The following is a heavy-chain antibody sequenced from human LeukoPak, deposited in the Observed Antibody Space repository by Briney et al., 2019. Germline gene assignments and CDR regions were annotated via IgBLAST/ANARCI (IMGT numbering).Heavy chain of an antibody. D-gene: IGHD1-26*01. CDR3: ARDRGLGGSYWIDAFDI. CDR2: MFDTGNT. Sequence: PSETLSLTCTVSGGSISRYHWSWVRQPPGKGLEWIGYMFDTGNTNYNPSLKSRVTISVDRSKNQFSLNLSSVTAADTAVYYCARDRGLGGSYWIDAFDIWGHGTMVTVSS. CDR1: GGSISRYH. V-gene: IGHV4-59*01. J-gene: IGHJ3*02.